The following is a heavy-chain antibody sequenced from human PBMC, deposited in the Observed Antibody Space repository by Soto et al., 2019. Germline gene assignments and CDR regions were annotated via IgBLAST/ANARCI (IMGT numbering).Heavy chain of an antibody. J-gene: IGHJ6*03. CDR3: ARDRGVALSVAGNTYYYYYMVV. CDR2: ISAYNGNP. CDR1: GYGFTNYG. V-gene: IGHV1-18*01. Sequence: QDQLVQSGVEVKKPGASVKVSCKASGYGFTNYGITWVRQAPGQGLEWMGWISAYNGNPNYAQTFQGRVPLTTDASTSTAYLELRSLRSDDTVVYYCARDRGVALSVAGNTYYYYYMVVWGKGTTVT. D-gene: IGHD6-19*01.